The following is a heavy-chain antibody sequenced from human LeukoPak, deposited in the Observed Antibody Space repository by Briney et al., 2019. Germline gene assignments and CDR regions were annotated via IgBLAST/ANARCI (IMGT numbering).Heavy chain of an antibody. V-gene: IGHV1-2*02. Sequence: ASVKVSCKASGYTFTGYYMHWVRQAPGQGLEWMGWINPNSGGTNYAQKFQGRVTMTRDTSISTAYMELSRLRSDDTAVYYCAGGLGAAAAIIDYWGQGTLVTVSS. D-gene: IGHD6-13*01. CDR1: GYTFTGYY. CDR3: AGGLGAAAAIIDY. J-gene: IGHJ4*02. CDR2: INPNSGGT.